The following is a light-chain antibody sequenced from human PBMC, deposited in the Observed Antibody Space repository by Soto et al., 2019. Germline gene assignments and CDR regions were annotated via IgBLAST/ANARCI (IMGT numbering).Light chain of an antibody. CDR3: CSYAGSSTYV. J-gene: IGLJ1*01. Sequence: QSALTQPASVSGSPGQSITISCTGTSRDVGSYNVVSWYQQYPGKAPKVMIYEGNKRPSGVSNRFSGSKSGNTASLTISGLQGEDEADYYCCSYAGSSTYVFGTGTKLTVL. V-gene: IGLV2-23*01. CDR2: EGN. CDR1: SRDVGSYNV.